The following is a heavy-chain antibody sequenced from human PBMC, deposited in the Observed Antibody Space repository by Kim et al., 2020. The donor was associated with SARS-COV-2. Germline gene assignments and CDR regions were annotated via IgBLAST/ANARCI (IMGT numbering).Heavy chain of an antibody. CDR1: GGSMSGVY. CDR2: IALDGRA. Sequence: SETLSLTCAVSGGSMSGVYWGWIRQPPGKGLEWIGNIALDGRANYNSYPKVRVTITISISTNQFHLRLSTMTAADTAAFYCSSHVWSFPKRLDHLDVWG. V-gene: IGHV4-39*01. CDR3: SSHVWSFPKRLDHLDV. D-gene: IGHD2-8*01. J-gene: IGHJ6*02.